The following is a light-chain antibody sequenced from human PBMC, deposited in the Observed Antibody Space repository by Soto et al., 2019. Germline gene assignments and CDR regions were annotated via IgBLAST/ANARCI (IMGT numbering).Light chain of an antibody. Sequence: EIVLTQSPGTLSLSPGERATLSCRASQSIRKNLGWYQDKPGQAPRLLIYDASGRAAGVPDRFSGSGSGTDFTLTISRLEPEDFALYFCQQYGGSSRTFGQGTKVEIK. J-gene: IGKJ1*01. V-gene: IGKV3-20*01. CDR3: QQYGGSSRT. CDR1: QSIRKN. CDR2: DAS.